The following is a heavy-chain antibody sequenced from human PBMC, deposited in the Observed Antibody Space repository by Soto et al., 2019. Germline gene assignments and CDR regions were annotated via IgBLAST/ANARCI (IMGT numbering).Heavy chain of an antibody. CDR2: ISSSSSYI. CDR3: ARGYCSSTSCYTDYYYYGMDV. J-gene: IGHJ6*02. D-gene: IGHD2-2*02. Sequence: EVQLVESGGGLVKPGGSLRLSCAASGFTFSSYSMNWVRQAPGKGLEWVSSISSSSSYIYYADSVKGRFTISRDNAKNSLYLQMNSLRAEDTAVYYCARGYCSSTSCYTDYYYYGMDVCGQGTTVTVSS. V-gene: IGHV3-21*01. CDR1: GFTFSSYS.